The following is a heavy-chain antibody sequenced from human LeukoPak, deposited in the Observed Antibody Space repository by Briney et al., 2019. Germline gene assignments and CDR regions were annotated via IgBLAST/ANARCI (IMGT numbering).Heavy chain of an antibody. CDR1: GYNFIGYY. D-gene: IGHD1-26*01. CDR2: INPSGGST. Sequence: ASVKVSCKASGYNFIGYYMHWVRQAPGQGLEWMGIINPSGGSTSYAQKFQGRVTMTRDTSTSTVYMELSSLRSEDTAVYYCARDPSYSGSYYYFDYWGQGTLVTVSS. CDR3: ARDPSYSGSYYYFDY. V-gene: IGHV1-46*01. J-gene: IGHJ4*02.